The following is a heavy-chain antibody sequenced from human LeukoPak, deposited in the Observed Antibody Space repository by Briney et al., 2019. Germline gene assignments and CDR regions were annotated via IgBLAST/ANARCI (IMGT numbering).Heavy chain of an antibody. D-gene: IGHD3-22*01. CDR3: ARGDYYDSSGYLQFDY. Sequence: GASVKVSCKASGCTFTSYYMHWVRQAPGQGLEWMGIINPSGGSTSYAQKFQGRVTMTRDTSTSTVYMEPSSLRSEDTAVYYCARGDYYDSSGYLQFDYWGQGTLVTVSS. J-gene: IGHJ4*02. CDR2: INPSGGST. CDR1: GCTFTSYY. V-gene: IGHV1-46*01.